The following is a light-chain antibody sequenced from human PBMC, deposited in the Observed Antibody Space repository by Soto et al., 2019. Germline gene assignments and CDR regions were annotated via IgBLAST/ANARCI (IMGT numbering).Light chain of an antibody. V-gene: IGKV1-5*01. CDR3: QQYFDYPWM. CDR2: EAS. Sequence: DIHMTQSPATLSASIGDRVAITCRASQSVSIWLAWYQQKPGNAPRLLIYEASSLKSGVPSRFSGSGSGTEFTLTICSLQPDDFATYYCQQYFDYPWMFGQGTKVEIK. CDR1: QSVSIW. J-gene: IGKJ1*01.